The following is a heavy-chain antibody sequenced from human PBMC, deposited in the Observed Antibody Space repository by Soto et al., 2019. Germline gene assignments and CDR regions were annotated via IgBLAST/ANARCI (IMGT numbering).Heavy chain of an antibody. CDR2: FYSSGSI. CDR1: GYAITAGGYY. Sequence: SETLSLTCFVSGYAITAGGYYWSWIRHHPGKGLEWIGSFYSSGSIIYNPSLRSRVSISGDTSSNQFSMSLSSVTAADTARYYCARMYSSGSGWFHPWGQGTLVTVSS. D-gene: IGHD6-19*01. J-gene: IGHJ5*02. CDR3: ARMYSSGSGWFHP. V-gene: IGHV4-39*07.